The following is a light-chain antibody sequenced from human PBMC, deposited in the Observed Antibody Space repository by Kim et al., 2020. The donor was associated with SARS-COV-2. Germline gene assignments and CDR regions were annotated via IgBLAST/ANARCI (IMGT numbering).Light chain of an antibody. V-gene: IGLV2-14*03. CDR1: SSDVGGYNY. CDR2: DVS. Sequence: QSALTQPASVSGSPGQSITISCTGTSSDVGGYNYVSWYQQHPGKAPKLMIYDVSNRPSGVSNRFSGSKSDNTASLTISGLQAEDEADYYCSSYASSGTLVFGTGTKVTVL. J-gene: IGLJ1*01. CDR3: SSYASSGTLV.